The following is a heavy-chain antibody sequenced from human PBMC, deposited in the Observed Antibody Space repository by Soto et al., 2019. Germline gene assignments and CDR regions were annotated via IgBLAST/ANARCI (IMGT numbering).Heavy chain of an antibody. J-gene: IGHJ4*02. CDR3: AHRGYMYGNWDHGYFDY. D-gene: IGHD5-18*01. CDR2: IYWDDDK. Sequence: QITLKESGPTRVKPTQTLALTCTFSGFSLSTSGVGVGWIRQTPGKALEWLAVIYWDDDKRYNPFLKKRLTITKDTSKNQVVLIMADMDPVDTATYFCAHRGYMYGNWDHGYFDYWGQGTLVTVSS. V-gene: IGHV2-5*02. CDR1: GFSLSTSGVG.